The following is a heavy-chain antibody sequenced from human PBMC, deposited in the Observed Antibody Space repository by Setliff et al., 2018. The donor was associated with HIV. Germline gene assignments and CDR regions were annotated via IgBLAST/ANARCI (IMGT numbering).Heavy chain of an antibody. D-gene: IGHD5-18*01. V-gene: IGHV1-3*01. CDR2: INAGTGNT. J-gene: IGHJ4*02. CDR1: GYRFTGFA. CDR3: ARSLREYSYGSPDY. Sequence: ASVKVSCKASGYRFTGFAIHWVRQAPGQRFEWMGWINAGTGNTKYSQKFQDRVTISRDIHANTAYMDLSGLRSEDTAIYYCARSLREYSYGSPDYWGPGTLVTVSS.